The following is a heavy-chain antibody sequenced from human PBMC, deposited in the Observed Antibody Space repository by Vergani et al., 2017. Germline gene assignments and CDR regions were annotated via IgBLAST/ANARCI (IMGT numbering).Heavy chain of an antibody. CDR2: ISTRSSYT. D-gene: IGHD2-15*01. J-gene: IGHJ3*02. CDR1: GFMFNNYN. CDR3: ATSGTIXIVVAASDNEAFDM. Sequence: EVQLVESGGGLVKPGGSLTLSCAASGFMFNNYNLNWVRQVPGKGLEWVSTISTRSSYTHYADSVRGRFTISRDDAQNSLYLQMNSLRAEDAAVYYCATSGTIXIVVAASDNEAFDMWGQGTVVTVSS. V-gene: IGHV3-21*01.